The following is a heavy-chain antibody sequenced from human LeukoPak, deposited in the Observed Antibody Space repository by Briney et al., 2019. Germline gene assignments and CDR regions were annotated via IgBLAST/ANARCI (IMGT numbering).Heavy chain of an antibody. CDR1: GFTFSSYS. CDR3: AREPRPVRGAPSYYFDY. Sequence: GGSLRLSCAASGFTFSSYSMNWVRQAPGKGLEWVSSISSSSSYIYYADSVKGRFTISRDNAKNSLYLQMNSLRAEDTAVYYCAREPRPVRGAPSYYFDYWGQGTLVTVSS. CDR2: ISSSSSYI. D-gene: IGHD3-10*01. J-gene: IGHJ4*02. V-gene: IGHV3-21*01.